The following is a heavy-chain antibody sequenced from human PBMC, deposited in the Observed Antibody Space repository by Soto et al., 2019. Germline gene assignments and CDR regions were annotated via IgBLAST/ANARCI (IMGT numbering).Heavy chain of an antibody. CDR3: PTLPPAARIG. CDR1: GYSIPFYW. J-gene: IGHJ4*02. Sequence: EVQLVQSGAEVKKPGESLKCSCQGSGYSIPFYWIGWVRQMHGKGLEWMGIIYPGDSDTRYSRSFQGQVTISADKSISTAYLQWSGPKASDTAMYYCPTLPPAARIGWGQGTLVTVSS. V-gene: IGHV5-51*01. D-gene: IGHD2-2*01. CDR2: IYPGDSDT.